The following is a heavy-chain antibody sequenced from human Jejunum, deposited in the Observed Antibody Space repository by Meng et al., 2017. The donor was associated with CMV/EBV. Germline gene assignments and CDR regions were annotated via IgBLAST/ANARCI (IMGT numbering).Heavy chain of an antibody. V-gene: IGHV1-2*02. Sequence: EYTFTDYYMHWVRQAPGQGLEWMGWINPNTGGTNYAQKFQGRVTMTRDTYTNTAYMELTRLRSDDTALYYCAKDGGSYLDYYFDYWGQGTLVTVSS. CDR1: EYTFTDYY. J-gene: IGHJ4*02. CDR2: INPNTGGT. CDR3: AKDGGSYLDYYFDY. D-gene: IGHD1-26*01.